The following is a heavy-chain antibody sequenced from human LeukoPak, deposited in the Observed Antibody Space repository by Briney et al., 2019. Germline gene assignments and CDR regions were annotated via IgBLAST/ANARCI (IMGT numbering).Heavy chain of an antibody. J-gene: IGHJ3*02. CDR3: AKVGRGSSDAFDI. CDR2: ISGSGGST. V-gene: IGHV3-23*01. CDR1: GFTFSNYA. D-gene: IGHD3-10*01. Sequence: PGGSLRLSCAASGFTFSNYALSWVRQAPGKGLEWVSAISGSGGSTYYADSVKGRFTISRDNSKNTLYLQMNGLRAEDTAVYYCAKVGRGSSDAFDIWGQGTMVTVSS.